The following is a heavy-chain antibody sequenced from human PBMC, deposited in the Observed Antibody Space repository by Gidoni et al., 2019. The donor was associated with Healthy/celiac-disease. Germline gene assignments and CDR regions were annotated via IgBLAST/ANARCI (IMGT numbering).Heavy chain of an antibody. CDR1: GCSFSDYY. V-gene: IGHV4-34*01. Sequence: QVQLQQWGAGLLKPSENLSLTCALYGCSFSDYYWSWIRAPPRKGLEGSGEINQSGSTNHNPSLNSLVTIAVDTYKNQFALNLSSVTAADTAVYYCARGGEKDCSSTICYLPLKTWGQGTLVTVSS. CDR2: INQSGST. CDR3: ARGGEKDCSSTICYLPLKT. J-gene: IGHJ4*02. D-gene: IGHD2-2*01.